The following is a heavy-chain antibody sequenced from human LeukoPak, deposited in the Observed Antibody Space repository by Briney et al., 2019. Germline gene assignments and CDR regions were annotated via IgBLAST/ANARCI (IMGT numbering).Heavy chain of an antibody. D-gene: IGHD2-2*01. CDR3: AKGMGYQLRNFDY. Sequence: PGASPRLSCAASGFTFSSYAMSWVRQAPGKGLEWVSAISGSGGSTYYADSVKGRFTISRDNSKNTLYLQMNSLRAEDTAVYYCAKGMGYQLRNFDYWGQGTLVTVSS. J-gene: IGHJ4*02. CDR2: ISGSGGST. V-gene: IGHV3-23*01. CDR1: GFTFSSYA.